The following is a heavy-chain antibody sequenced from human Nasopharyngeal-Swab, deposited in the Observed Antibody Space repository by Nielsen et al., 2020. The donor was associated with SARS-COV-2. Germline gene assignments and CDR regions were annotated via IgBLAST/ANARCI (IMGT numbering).Heavy chain of an antibody. CDR1: GFTFSSYA. Sequence: GGSLRLSCAASGFTFSSYAMSWVRQAPGKGLEWVSAISGSGGSTYYADSVKGRFTISRDNSKNTLYLQMNSLRAEDTAVYYCAKGLRRGYSYGIDYWGQGTLVTVSS. V-gene: IGHV3-23*01. CDR2: ISGSGGST. D-gene: IGHD5-18*01. CDR3: AKGLRRGYSYGIDY. J-gene: IGHJ4*02.